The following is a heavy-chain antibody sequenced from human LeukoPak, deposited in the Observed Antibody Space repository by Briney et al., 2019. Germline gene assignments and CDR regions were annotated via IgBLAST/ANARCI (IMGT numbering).Heavy chain of an antibody. CDR3: ARDPYSSGHGWFDP. Sequence: GGSLRLSCAASGFTFSSYAMSWVRQAPGKGLEWVSSFSGSGGSTYYTDSVKGRFTTSRDNSKSTLYLQMNSLRAEDTAVYYCARDPYSSGHGWFDPWGQGTLVTVSS. D-gene: IGHD6-19*01. CDR1: GFTFSSYA. J-gene: IGHJ5*02. CDR2: FSGSGGST. V-gene: IGHV3-23*01.